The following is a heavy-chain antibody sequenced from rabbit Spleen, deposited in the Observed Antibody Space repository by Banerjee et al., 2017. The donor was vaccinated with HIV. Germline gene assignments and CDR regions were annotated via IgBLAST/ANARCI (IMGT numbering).Heavy chain of an antibody. CDR3: ARDLVGVIGWNFYL. D-gene: IGHD1-1*01. CDR1: AFSLNDKDV. CDR2: INAATAKP. J-gene: IGHJ4*01. Sequence: QEQLVESGGGLVKPEGSLTLTCKASAFSLNDKDVMCWVRQAPGKGLEWIACINAATAKPVYATWAKGRFTISRTSSTTVTLRMTSLTAADTATYFCARDLVGVIGWNFYLWGQGTLVTVS. V-gene: IGHV1S45*01.